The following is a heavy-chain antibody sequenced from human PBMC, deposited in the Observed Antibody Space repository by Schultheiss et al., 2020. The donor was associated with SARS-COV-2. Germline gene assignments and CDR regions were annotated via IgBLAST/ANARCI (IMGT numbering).Heavy chain of an antibody. V-gene: IGHV4-61*02. Sequence: SETLSLTCAVYGGSISSGGYSWSWIRQPAGKGLEWIGRIYTSGSTNYNPSLKSRVTMSVDTSKNQFSLKLSSVTAADTAVYYCARDAYRQQLANRNYYYYGMDVWGQGTTVTVSS. J-gene: IGHJ6*02. D-gene: IGHD6-13*01. CDR2: IYTSGST. CDR3: ARDAYRQQLANRNYYYYGMDV. CDR1: GGSISSGGYS.